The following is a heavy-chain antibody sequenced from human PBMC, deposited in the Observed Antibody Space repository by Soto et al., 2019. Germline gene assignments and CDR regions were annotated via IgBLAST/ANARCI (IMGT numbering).Heavy chain of an antibody. CDR2: IYYSGST. CDR3: ARQRTSVVTKAYSDV. D-gene: IGHD2-21*02. V-gene: IGHV4-39*01. Sequence: SETLSLTCTVTCYSIRSRSSYWGLIRQPPGKGLEWIGSIYYSGSTYNNPSLRSRVSMSIDTSKDQFSLKLKSVTAADTTLYLCARQRTSVVTKAYSDVRGPGSLVTVSS. CDR1: CYSIRSRSSY. J-gene: IGHJ1*01.